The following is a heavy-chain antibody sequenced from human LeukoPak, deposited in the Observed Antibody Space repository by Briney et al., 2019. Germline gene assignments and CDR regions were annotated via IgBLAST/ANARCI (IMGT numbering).Heavy chain of an antibody. CDR3: ARLAYYDILTGYSPTEPFDY. CDR2: IYPGDSDT. J-gene: IGHJ4*02. Sequence: GESLKISCKGSGHSFTSYWIGWVRQMPGKGLEWMGIIYPGDSDTRYSPSFQGQVTISADKSISTAYLQWSSLKASDTAMYYCARLAYYDILTGYSPTEPFDYWGQGTLVTVSS. CDR1: GHSFTSYW. D-gene: IGHD3-9*01. V-gene: IGHV5-51*01.